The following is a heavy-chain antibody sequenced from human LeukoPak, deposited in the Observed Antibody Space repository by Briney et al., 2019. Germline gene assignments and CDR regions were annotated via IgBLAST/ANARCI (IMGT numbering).Heavy chain of an antibody. D-gene: IGHD1-26*01. V-gene: IGHV1-2*02. CDR3: ARDRDWESGAFDI. Sequence: GASVKVSCKASGYTFTGYYMHWVRQAPGQGLEWMGWINPNSGGTNYAQTFQGRVTMTRDTSISTAYMELSRLRSDDTAVYYCARDRDWESGAFDIWGQGTMVTVSS. CDR2: INPNSGGT. J-gene: IGHJ3*02. CDR1: GYTFTGYY.